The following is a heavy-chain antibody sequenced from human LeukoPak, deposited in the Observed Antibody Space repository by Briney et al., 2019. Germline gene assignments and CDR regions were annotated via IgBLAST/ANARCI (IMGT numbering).Heavy chain of an antibody. CDR1: GYTFTSYD. V-gene: IGHV1-8*01. CDR3: ARGVTPIQEYYFDY. Sequence: WASVKVSCKASGYTFTSYDLNWVRQATGQGLEWMGWMNPNTGNTGYAQKFQGRVTMTRDTSIGTAYMELSSLRSEDTAVYYCARGVTPIQEYYFDYWGQGTLVTVSS. D-gene: IGHD1-14*01. J-gene: IGHJ4*02. CDR2: MNPNTGNT.